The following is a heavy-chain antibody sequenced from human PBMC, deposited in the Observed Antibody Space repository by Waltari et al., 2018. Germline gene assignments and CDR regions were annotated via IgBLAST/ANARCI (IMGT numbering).Heavy chain of an antibody. Sequence: QMLLQESGPELVKPSETLSLTCDVSAYSISSGYYLGWIRQPPGQGLEWIGKIYQRGSTFYNPSLKSRVTISVDTSKNQFTLKLSSVTAADTAVYYCARIDYIGYCDFWGRGTLVTVSS. V-gene: IGHV4-38-2*01. J-gene: IGHJ4*02. CDR1: AYSISSGYY. D-gene: IGHD5-12*01. CDR2: IYQRGST. CDR3: ARIDYIGYCDF.